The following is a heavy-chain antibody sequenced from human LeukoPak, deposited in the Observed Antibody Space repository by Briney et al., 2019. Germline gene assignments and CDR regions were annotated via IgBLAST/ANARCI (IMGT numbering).Heavy chain of an antibody. J-gene: IGHJ6*02. D-gene: IGHD2-15*01. CDR2: ISGNSGSI. CDR1: GFTFDDYA. Sequence: GGSLRLSCAASGFTFDDYAMHWVRQAPGKGLEWVSGISGNSGSIGYADSVKGRFTITRDNAKNSLYLQMNSLRAEDTALYYCAKVKDTPRGYYGMDVWGQGTTVTVSS. CDR3: AKVKDTPRGYYGMDV. V-gene: IGHV3-9*01.